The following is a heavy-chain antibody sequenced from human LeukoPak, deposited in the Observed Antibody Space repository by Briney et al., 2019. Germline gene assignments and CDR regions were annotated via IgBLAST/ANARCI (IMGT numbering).Heavy chain of an antibody. V-gene: IGHV4-39*01. CDR3: ARHIKSSRSNFDY. J-gene: IGHJ4*02. CDR1: GGSISSSSYY. CDR2: IYYSGST. D-gene: IGHD6-13*01. Sequence: SETLSLTCTVSGGSISSSSYYWGWIRQPPGKGLEWIGSIYYSGSTYYNPSLKSRVTISVDTSKNQFSLKLSSVTAADTAVYYCARHIKSSRSNFDYWGQGTLVTVSS.